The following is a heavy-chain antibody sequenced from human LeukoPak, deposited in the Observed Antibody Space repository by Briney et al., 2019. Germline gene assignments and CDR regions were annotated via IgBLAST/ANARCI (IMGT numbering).Heavy chain of an antibody. D-gene: IGHD3-3*01. CDR3: ARHTDFWSGFFDY. CDR1: GYSFTSYW. CDR2: IYPGDSDT. Sequence: GESLKISCKGSGYSFTSYWIGWVRQMPGKGQEWMGIIYPGDSDTRYSPSFQGQVTISADKSISTAYLQWSSLKASDTAMYYCARHTDFWSGFFDYWGQGTLVTVSS. V-gene: IGHV5-51*01. J-gene: IGHJ4*02.